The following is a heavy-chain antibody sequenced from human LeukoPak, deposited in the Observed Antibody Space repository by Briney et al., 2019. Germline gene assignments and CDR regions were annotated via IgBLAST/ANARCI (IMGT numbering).Heavy chain of an antibody. J-gene: IGHJ4*02. CDR2: INTSGST. D-gene: IGHD5-18*01. Sequence: PSETLSPTCTVSGGSISNYYWSWIRQPAGKGLEWIGRINTSGSTNYNPSLESRVTMSVDTSKNQFSLKLSSVTAADTAVYFCARSRGTTMVTRFDYWGQGTLVTVSS. V-gene: IGHV4-4*07. CDR1: GGSISNYY. CDR3: ARSRGTTMVTRFDY.